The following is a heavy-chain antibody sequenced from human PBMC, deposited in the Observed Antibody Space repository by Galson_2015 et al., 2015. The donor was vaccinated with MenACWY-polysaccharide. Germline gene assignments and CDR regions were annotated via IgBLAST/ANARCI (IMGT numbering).Heavy chain of an antibody. CDR1: GFTFSSYA. V-gene: IGHV3-23*01. J-gene: IGHJ4*02. Sequence: SLRLSCAASGFTFSSYAMSWVRQAPGKGLECVSVISGSGDSTYNADSVKGRFTSSRDNSKNTLYLQMNSLRAEDTAVYYCALGNYYFHNWGQGTLVAVSS. CDR2: ISGSGDST. D-gene: IGHD1-7*01. CDR3: ALGNYYFHN.